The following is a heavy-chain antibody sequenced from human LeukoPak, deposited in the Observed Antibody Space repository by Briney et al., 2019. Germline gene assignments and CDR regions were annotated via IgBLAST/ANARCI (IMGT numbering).Heavy chain of an antibody. Sequence: PGGSLRLSCAASGFTFDDYAMHWVRQAPGKGLEWVSGISWNSGSIGYADSVKGRFTISRDNAKNSLYLQMNGLRAEDTALYYCAKDSGGSYYEDWFDPWGQGTLVTVSS. J-gene: IGHJ5*02. CDR2: ISWNSGSI. CDR1: GFTFDDYA. D-gene: IGHD1-26*01. CDR3: AKDSGGSYYEDWFDP. V-gene: IGHV3-9*01.